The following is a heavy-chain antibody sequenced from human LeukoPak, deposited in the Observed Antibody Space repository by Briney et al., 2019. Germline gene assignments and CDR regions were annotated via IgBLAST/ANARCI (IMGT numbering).Heavy chain of an antibody. V-gene: IGHV3-11*01. D-gene: IGHD2-15*01. Sequence: GGSLRPSCAASGFTFSDYYMSWIRQAPGKGLEWVSYISNSGTNIYYADSVKGRITISRDNAKNSLYLQMNSLRVEDTAVYHCVRGPSDSSLPGSWGLGTLVTVSS. CDR2: ISNSGTNI. J-gene: IGHJ5*02. CDR1: GFTFSDYY. CDR3: VRGPSDSSLPGS.